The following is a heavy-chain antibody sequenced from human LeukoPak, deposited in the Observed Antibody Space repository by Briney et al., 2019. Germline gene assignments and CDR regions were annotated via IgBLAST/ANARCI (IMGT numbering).Heavy chain of an antibody. CDR2: ISGTGGST. Sequence: PGGSLRLSCAASGFTFSSYAMSWVRQAPGKGLEWVSVISGTGGSTYYAGSVKGRFTISRDNSKNTLYLQMNSLRAEDTAVYYCAKAPYYYDTSGYSFDIWGQGTMATVSS. J-gene: IGHJ3*02. CDR1: GFTFSSYA. V-gene: IGHV3-23*01. D-gene: IGHD3-22*01. CDR3: AKAPYYYDTSGYSFDI.